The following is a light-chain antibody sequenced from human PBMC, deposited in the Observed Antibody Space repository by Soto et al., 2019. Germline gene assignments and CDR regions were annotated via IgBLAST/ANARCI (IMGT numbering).Light chain of an antibody. CDR3: FLNTTVRSYV. CDR1: SRDVGGYNS. V-gene: IGLV2-14*01. Sequence: QSVLTQPASVSGSPGLSIAISCTGTSRDVGGYNSVSWYQQQPGKVPKLMIYDVSNRPSGVSNRSSGAKTGNTASLTISGHHAEEEGDYYYFLNTTVRSYVFGTVTKLTVL. CDR2: DVS. J-gene: IGLJ1*01.